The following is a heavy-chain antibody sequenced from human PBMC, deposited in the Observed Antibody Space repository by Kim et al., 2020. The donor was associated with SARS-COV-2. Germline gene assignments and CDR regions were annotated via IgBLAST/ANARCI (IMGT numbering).Heavy chain of an antibody. J-gene: IGHJ5*02. D-gene: IGHD4-17*01. CDR2: IYYSGNT. CDR1: GGSINSASYY. V-gene: IGHV4-39*01. Sequence: SETLSLTCVLSGGSINSASYYWGWLRQPPGKGLQWIASIYYSGNTYYNPSLKSRVTISVDTSKNQFSLKLSSLTAADTAAYYCARQNGNYGWFDPWGQGSLVTVSS. CDR3: ARQNGNYGWFDP.